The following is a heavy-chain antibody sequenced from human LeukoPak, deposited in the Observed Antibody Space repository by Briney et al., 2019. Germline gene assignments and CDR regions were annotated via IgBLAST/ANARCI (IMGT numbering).Heavy chain of an antibody. V-gene: IGHV1-46*01. CDR2: INPSGGST. J-gene: IGHJ5*02. CDR3: ARDHIAARPVLGWFDP. Sequence: ASVKVSCKASGYTFTSYYMHWVRQAPGQGLEWMGIINPSGGSTSYAQKLQGRVTMTTDTSTSTAYMELRSLRSDDTAVYYCARDHIAARPVLGWFDPWGQGTLVTVSS. D-gene: IGHD6-6*01. CDR1: GYTFTSYY.